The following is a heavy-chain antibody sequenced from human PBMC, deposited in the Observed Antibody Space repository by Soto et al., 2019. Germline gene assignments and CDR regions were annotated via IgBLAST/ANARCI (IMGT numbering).Heavy chain of an antibody. V-gene: IGHV3-11*01. D-gene: IGHD2-2*01. J-gene: IGHJ6*03. Sequence: QVQLVESGGGLVKPGGSLRLSCAASGFTFSDYYMSWIRQAPGKGLEWVSYISSSGSTIYYADSVKGRFTISRDNAKNSLDLQMNSLRAEDTAVYYCARVVVPASRISYYYYYYMDVWGKGTTVTVSS. CDR3: ARVVVPASRISYYYYYYMDV. CDR1: GFTFSDYY. CDR2: ISSSGSTI.